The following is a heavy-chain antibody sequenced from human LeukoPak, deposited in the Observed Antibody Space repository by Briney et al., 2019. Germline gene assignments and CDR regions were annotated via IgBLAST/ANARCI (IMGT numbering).Heavy chain of an antibody. CDR2: IYDNGNT. CDR3: ARVVGPPLYYYYMDV. J-gene: IGHJ6*03. D-gene: IGHD3-10*01. Sequence: SETLSLTCTVSGGSISSYYWSWVRQSPGKGLECIGHIYDNGNTIYNPSLKSRVTISVDTSKNQFSLNLSSVTAADTAMYYCARVVGPPLYYYYMDVWGKGTTVTVSS. CDR1: GGSISSYY. V-gene: IGHV4-59*01.